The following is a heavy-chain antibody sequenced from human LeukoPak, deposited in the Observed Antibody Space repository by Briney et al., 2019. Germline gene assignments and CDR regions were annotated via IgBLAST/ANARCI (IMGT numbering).Heavy chain of an antibody. Sequence: PGRSLRLSGAASGFTFSSYGMHWVRQAPGKGLEWVAVISYDGSNKYYADSVKGRFTISRDNSKNTLYLQMNSLRAEDTAVYYCARALDYYDSSGYYYQQGFDYWGQGTLVTVSS. CDR2: ISYDGSNK. CDR3: ARALDYYDSSGYYYQQGFDY. D-gene: IGHD3-22*01. J-gene: IGHJ4*02. CDR1: GFTFSSYG. V-gene: IGHV3-30-3*01.